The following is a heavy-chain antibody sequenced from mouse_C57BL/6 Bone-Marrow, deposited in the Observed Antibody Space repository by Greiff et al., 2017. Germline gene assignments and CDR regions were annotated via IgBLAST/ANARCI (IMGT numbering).Heavy chain of an antibody. CDR2: ISDGGSYT. J-gene: IGHJ2*01. CDR3: ATARDY. CDR1: GFTFSSYA. Sequence: EVQLVESGGGLVKPGGSLKLSCAASGFTFSSYAMSWVRQTPEKRLEWVATISDGGSYTYYPDNVKGRFTISRDNAKKNLYLQMSHLRSEDTAMYYWATARDYWGQGTTLTVSS. V-gene: IGHV5-4*01.